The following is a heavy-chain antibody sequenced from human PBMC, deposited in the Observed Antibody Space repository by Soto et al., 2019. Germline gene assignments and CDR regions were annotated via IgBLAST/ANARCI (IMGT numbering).Heavy chain of an antibody. Sequence: SETLSLTCTVSGGSISSSIYYWGWIRQPPGKGLEWIGSIYYSGSTYYNPSPKSRVTISVDTSKNQFSLKLSSVTAADTAVYYCAIYYDILTGYYDYYYVMDVWGQGTTVTVSS. CDR2: IYYSGST. J-gene: IGHJ6*02. CDR1: GGSISSSIYY. CDR3: AIYYDILTGYYDYYYVMDV. V-gene: IGHV4-39*01. D-gene: IGHD3-9*01.